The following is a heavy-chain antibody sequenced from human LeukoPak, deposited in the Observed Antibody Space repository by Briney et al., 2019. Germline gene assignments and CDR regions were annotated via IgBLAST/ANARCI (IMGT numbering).Heavy chain of an antibody. CDR3: ATLYGDYNWYFDL. D-gene: IGHD4-17*01. Sequence: GGSLRLSCAASGFTSSSYAMSWVRQAPGEGLEWVSAISGSGGATDYADSVQGRFTISRDNSKNTLYLQMNSLRAEDTAVYYCATLYGDYNWYFDLWGRGTLVTVSS. J-gene: IGHJ2*01. CDR2: ISGSGGAT. CDR1: GFTSSSYA. V-gene: IGHV3-23*01.